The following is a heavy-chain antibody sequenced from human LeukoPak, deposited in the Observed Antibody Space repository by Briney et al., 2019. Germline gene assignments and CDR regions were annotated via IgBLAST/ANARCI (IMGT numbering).Heavy chain of an antibody. V-gene: IGHV3-66*01. CDR1: GFTVSSNH. D-gene: IGHD3-10*01. Sequence: GGSLRLSCAASGFTVSSNHMSWVRQAPGKGLEWVSVIYSGGSTYYADSVKGRFTISRDNSKNTLYLQMNSLRAEDTAVYYCAKDYGSGTPLYWYFDLWGRGTLVTVSS. J-gene: IGHJ2*01. CDR2: IYSGGST. CDR3: AKDYGSGTPLYWYFDL.